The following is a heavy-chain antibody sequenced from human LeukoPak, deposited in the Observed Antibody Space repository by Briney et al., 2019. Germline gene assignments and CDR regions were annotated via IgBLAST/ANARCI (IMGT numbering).Heavy chain of an antibody. Sequence: SETLSLTCTVSGGSINSYYWSWIRQPPGKGLEWIGYIPYSGRTNYNPSLKSRVTISVDTSKNQFSLKLSSVTAADTAVYYCASKRITMVRGASYYMDVWGKGTTVTVSS. CDR1: GGSINSYY. D-gene: IGHD3-10*01. CDR2: IPYSGRT. CDR3: ASKRITMVRGASYYMDV. J-gene: IGHJ6*03. V-gene: IGHV4-59*08.